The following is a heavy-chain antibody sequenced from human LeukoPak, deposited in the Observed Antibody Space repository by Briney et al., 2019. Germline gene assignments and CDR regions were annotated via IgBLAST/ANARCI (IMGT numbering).Heavy chain of an antibody. CDR3: ARDGLDYGDYYYYGMDV. J-gene: IGHJ6*02. Sequence: ASVKVSCKAFGYTFTSYYMHWVRQAPGQGLEWMGIINPSGGSTSYAQKFQGRVTMTRDTSTSTVYMELSSLRSEDTAVYYCARDGLDYGDYYYYGMDVWGQGTTVTVSS. CDR1: GYTFTSYY. V-gene: IGHV1-46*01. CDR2: INPSGGST. D-gene: IGHD4-17*01.